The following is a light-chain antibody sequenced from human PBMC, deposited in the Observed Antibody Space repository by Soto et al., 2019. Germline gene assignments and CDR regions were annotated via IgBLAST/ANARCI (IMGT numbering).Light chain of an antibody. Sequence: DMPMTQSPSSLSASVGDRVSITCRSSQNISNYLHWYQQRPGKAPKLLIYAASNLRSGVPSRFSGSGSGTDFTLTISSLQSEDFATYYYQQSYSIPRLTFGPGTRVEIK. CDR2: AAS. J-gene: IGKJ3*01. V-gene: IGKV1-39*01. CDR1: QNISNY. CDR3: QQSYSIPRLT.